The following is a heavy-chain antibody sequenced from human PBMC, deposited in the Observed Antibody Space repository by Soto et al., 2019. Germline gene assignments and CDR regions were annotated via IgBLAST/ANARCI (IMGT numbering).Heavy chain of an antibody. D-gene: IGHD1-26*01. V-gene: IGHV4-4*02. CDR2: IHHTGST. CDR3: AKSWELRRFFAS. Sequence: QVQLQESGPGLVKTSGTLSLTCAVSGASIISENWWTWVRQSPGKGLEWIGEIHHTGSTTYNPSLDSRVTMSVDKSKNHFSLILSSVTAADTALYYCAKSWELRRFFASWGQGTLVTVSS. CDR1: GASIISENW. J-gene: IGHJ4*02.